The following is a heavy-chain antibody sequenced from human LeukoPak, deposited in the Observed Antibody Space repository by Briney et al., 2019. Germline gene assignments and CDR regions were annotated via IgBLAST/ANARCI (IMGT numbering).Heavy chain of an antibody. J-gene: IGHJ5*02. CDR2: ISYDGSNK. V-gene: IGHV3-30*03. CDR1: GFTFSSYS. Sequence: GGSLRLSCAASGFTFSSYSMNWVRQAPGKGLERVAVISYDGSNKYYADSVKGRFTISRDNAKNSLYLQMNSLRAEDTAVYYCTTEPPMDFFVVLPAWGQGTLVTVSS. D-gene: IGHD2-2*01. CDR3: TTEPPMDFFVVLPA.